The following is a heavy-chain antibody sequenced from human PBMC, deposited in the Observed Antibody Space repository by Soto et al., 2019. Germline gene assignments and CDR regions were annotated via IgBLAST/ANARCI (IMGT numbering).Heavy chain of an antibody. V-gene: IGHV3-23*01. CDR3: AKDTFVVGWTLDF. J-gene: IGHJ4*02. CDR1: GFNFGAYT. Sequence: QLLESGGGLVQPGGSRRLSCADSGFNFGAYTRTWVLQAPGKGRVWISTISGGGGNSHYADGVKGRFTITRDNSKNTLYLQMNSLKGDDTDLSICAKDTFVVGWTLDFWGQGTLVTVSS. D-gene: IGHD6-19*01. CDR2: ISGGGGNS.